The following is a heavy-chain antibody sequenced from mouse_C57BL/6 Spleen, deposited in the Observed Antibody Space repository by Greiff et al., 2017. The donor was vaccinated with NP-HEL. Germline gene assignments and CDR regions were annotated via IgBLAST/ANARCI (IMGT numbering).Heavy chain of an antibody. Sequence: EVKLVESGGGLVQPGESLKLSCESNEYEFPSHDMSWVRKTPEKRLELVAAINSDGGSTYYPDTMERRFIISRDNTKKTLYLQMSSLRSEDTALYYCARHGYYGSSYDWYFDVWGTGTTVTVSS. CDR3: ARHGYYGSSYDWYFDV. CDR2: INSDGGST. D-gene: IGHD1-1*01. J-gene: IGHJ1*03. V-gene: IGHV5-2*03. CDR1: EYEFPSHD.